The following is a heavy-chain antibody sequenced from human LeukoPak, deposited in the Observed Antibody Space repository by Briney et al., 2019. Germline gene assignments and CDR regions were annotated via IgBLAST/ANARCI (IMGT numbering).Heavy chain of an antibody. CDR1: GFTFNSYW. Sequence: GVSLSLYCAAYGFTFNSYWMHWLPQAPGQGLVWVSRIDSDGSSTSYADSVKGRFTISKDNAKNTLYLQMNSLRAEDTAVYYCASFSYGASSFDYWGQGTLVTVSS. D-gene: IGHD4/OR15-4a*01. CDR3: ASFSYGASSFDY. J-gene: IGHJ4*02. CDR2: IDSDGSST. V-gene: IGHV3-74*01.